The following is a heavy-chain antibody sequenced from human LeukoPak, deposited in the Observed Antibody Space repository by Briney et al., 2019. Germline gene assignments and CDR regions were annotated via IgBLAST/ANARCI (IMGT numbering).Heavy chain of an antibody. CDR3: AREGAYCSSTSCNWFDP. CDR2: IYTSGST. D-gene: IGHD2-2*01. J-gene: IGHJ5*02. Sequence: PSETLSLTCTVSGGSISSGSYYWSWIRQPAGKGLEWIGRIYTSGSTNYNPSLKSRVTISVDTSKNHFSLKLSSVTAADTAVYYCAREGAYCSSTSCNWFDPWGQGTLVTVSS. CDR1: GGSISSGSYY. V-gene: IGHV4-61*02.